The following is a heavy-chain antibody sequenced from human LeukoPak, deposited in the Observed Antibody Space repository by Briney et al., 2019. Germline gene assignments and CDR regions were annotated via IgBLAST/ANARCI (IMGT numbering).Heavy chain of an antibody. J-gene: IGHJ4*02. D-gene: IGHD3-3*01. CDR1: GFTFSLYA. V-gene: IGHV3-21*05. CDR3: ARDTYEPGLIDF. Sequence: GGSLRLSCAASGFTFSLYAMNWVRQAPGKGLEWISYINSGSSDIHYTQYVRGRFIISRDNAKNTLYLQMNSLRAEDTAVYFCARDTYEPGLIDFWGQGTLVSVSS. CDR2: INSGSSDI.